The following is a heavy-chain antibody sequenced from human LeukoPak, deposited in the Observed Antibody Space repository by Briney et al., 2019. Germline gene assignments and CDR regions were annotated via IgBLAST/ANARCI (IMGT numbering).Heavy chain of an antibody. J-gene: IGHJ1*01. CDR1: GGSLSTYY. CDR3: VRHYYDSGTAKGYFQR. CDR2: IYYPGST. D-gene: IGHD3-10*01. V-gene: IGHV4-59*01. Sequence: WETLSLTCALSGGSLSTYYWSSIRQPPAAGPDPPPYIYYPGSTNYNPSLKSRVTISLDSSTNQFSLNLNSLTTADTAVYYCVRHYYDSGTAKGYFQRWGQGTLVTVSS.